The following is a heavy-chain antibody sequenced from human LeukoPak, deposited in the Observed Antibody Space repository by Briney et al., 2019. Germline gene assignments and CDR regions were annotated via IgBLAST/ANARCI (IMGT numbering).Heavy chain of an antibody. CDR2: IYYSGST. J-gene: IGHJ3*02. CDR1: GGSISSYY. V-gene: IGHV4-59*01. CDR3: AKSPLFAFDI. Sequence: SETLSLTCTVSGGSISSYYWSWIRQPPGKGLEWIGYIYYSGSTNYNPSLKSRVTISVDTSKNQFSLKLSSVTAADTAVYYCAKSPLFAFDIWGQGTMVTVSS.